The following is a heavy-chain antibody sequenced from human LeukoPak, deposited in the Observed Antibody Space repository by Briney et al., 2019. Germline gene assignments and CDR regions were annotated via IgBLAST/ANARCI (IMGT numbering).Heavy chain of an antibody. Sequence: GGSLRLSCAASGFTFSSYAMSWVRQAPGKGLEWVSAISGSGGSTYYAGSVKGRFTISRDNSKNTLYLQMNSLRAEDTAVYYCAKDPPDFWSTFADYWGQGTLVTVPS. V-gene: IGHV3-23*01. CDR1: GFTFSSYA. J-gene: IGHJ4*02. D-gene: IGHD3-3*01. CDR2: ISGSGGST. CDR3: AKDPPDFWSTFADY.